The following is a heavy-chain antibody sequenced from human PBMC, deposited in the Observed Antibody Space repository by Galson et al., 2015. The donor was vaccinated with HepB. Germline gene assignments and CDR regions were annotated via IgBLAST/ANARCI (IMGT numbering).Heavy chain of an antibody. CDR3: VRGEDAYKTGY. CDR1: AGSISNGIYY. D-gene: IGHD5-24*01. Sequence: TLSLTCTVSAGSISNGIYYWNWIRQPPGKGLEWIGCIHYSGAIFYNPSLKSRVTISVNTSKNQFSLRLTSVTAADAALYYCVRGEDAYKTGYWGQGTLVTVSS. CDR2: IHYSGAI. V-gene: IGHV4-30-4*08. J-gene: IGHJ4*02.